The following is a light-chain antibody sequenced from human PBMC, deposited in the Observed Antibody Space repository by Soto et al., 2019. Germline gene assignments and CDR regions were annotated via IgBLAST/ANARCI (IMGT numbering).Light chain of an antibody. CDR1: QSVRSNY. CDR2: GAS. Sequence: EFVLTQSPGTLSLSPGERATLSCRASQSVRSNYLAWYQQKPGQSPRLLIYGASNRATGIPDRFSGSGSGTDFTLTISRLEPEEFAVFYCQHYGSSAYTLGQGTTLEIK. V-gene: IGKV3-20*01. J-gene: IGKJ2*01. CDR3: QHYGSSAYT.